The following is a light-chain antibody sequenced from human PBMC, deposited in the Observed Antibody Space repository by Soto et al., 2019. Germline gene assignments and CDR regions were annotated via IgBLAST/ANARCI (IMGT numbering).Light chain of an antibody. Sequence: QSVLTQPASVSGSPGQSITITCTGTRSDVGSYNLVFWYQQHPGKAPKLMISEGNKWPSGVSNRFSASKSGITASLTISGLQAEDEADYYCCSYAGGSTFAVFGSGTKVTVL. J-gene: IGLJ1*01. CDR3: CSYAGGSTFAV. V-gene: IGLV2-23*03. CDR1: RSDVGSYNL. CDR2: EGN.